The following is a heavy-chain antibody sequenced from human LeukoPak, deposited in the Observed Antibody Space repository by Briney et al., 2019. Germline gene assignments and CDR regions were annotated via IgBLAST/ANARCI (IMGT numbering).Heavy chain of an antibody. D-gene: IGHD2-21*02. V-gene: IGHV3-23*01. J-gene: IGHJ4*02. CDR1: GFTFSSYA. Sequence: GGYLRLSCAASGFTFSSYAMSWVRQAPGKGLEWVSAISGSGGSTYYADSVKGRFTISRDNSKNTLYLQMNSLRAEDTAVYYCAKDRNIVVVAATRLFGYWGQGTLVTVSS. CDR3: AKDRNIVVVAATRLFGY. CDR2: ISGSGGST.